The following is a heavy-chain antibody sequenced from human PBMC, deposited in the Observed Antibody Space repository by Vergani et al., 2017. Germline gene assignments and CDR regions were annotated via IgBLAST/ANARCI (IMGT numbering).Heavy chain of an antibody. Sequence: QVQLQQWGAGLLKPSETLSLTCAVYGGSFSGYYWSWIRQPPGKGLEWIGEINHSGSTNDNPSLKSRLTISVDTSQNQFSLKLSSVTAADTALYYCARRIYYDSSGYYLYYFDYWGQGTLVTVSS. CDR1: GGSFSGYY. J-gene: IGHJ4*02. V-gene: IGHV4-34*01. D-gene: IGHD3-22*01. CDR3: ARRIYYDSSGYYLYYFDY. CDR2: INHSGST.